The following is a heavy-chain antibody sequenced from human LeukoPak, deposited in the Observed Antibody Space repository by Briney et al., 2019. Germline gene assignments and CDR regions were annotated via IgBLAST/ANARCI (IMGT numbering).Heavy chain of an antibody. CDR1: GYTFTGYY. V-gene: IGHV1-2*02. D-gene: IGHD5-18*01. CDR2: INPNSGGT. J-gene: IGHJ4*02. Sequence: ASVKVSCKASGYTFTGYYMHWVRQAPGQGLEWMGWINPNSGGTNYAQKFQGRVTMTRDTSISTAYMELSRLRSDDTAVYYCASLLTAMDPKPPQFDYWGQGTLVTVSS. CDR3: ASLLTAMDPKPPQFDY.